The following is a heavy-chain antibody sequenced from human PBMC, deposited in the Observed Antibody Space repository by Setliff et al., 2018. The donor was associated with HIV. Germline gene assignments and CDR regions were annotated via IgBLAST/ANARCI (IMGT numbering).Heavy chain of an antibody. J-gene: IGHJ3*02. CDR2: ISSSSRSK. D-gene: IGHD3-22*01. V-gene: IGHV3-21*06. Sequence: GGSLRLSCAASGFTFSTYSMNWVRQAPGKGLEWVSSISSSSRSKYYADSVKGRFTISRDNAKNMLYLQMNSLRAEDTAVYYCARAYYYDKEPGAFDIWGQGTMVTVSS. CDR1: GFTFSTYS. CDR3: ARAYYYDKEPGAFDI.